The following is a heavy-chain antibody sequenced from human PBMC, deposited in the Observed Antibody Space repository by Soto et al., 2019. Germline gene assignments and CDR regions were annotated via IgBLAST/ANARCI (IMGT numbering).Heavy chain of an antibody. Sequence: PGGSLRLSCAASGFTFSSYAMHWVRQAPGKGLEYVSAISSNGGSTYYANSVKGRFTISRDNSKNTLYLQMGSLRAEDMAVYYCARVLGLTAAGRYYYYGMDVWGQGTTVTV. D-gene: IGHD6-13*01. CDR3: ARVLGLTAAGRYYYYGMDV. V-gene: IGHV3-64*01. J-gene: IGHJ6*02. CDR2: ISSNGGST. CDR1: GFTFSSYA.